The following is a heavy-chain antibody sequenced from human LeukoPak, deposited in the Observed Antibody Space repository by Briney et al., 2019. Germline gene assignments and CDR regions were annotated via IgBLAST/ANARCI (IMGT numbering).Heavy chain of an antibody. Sequence: ASVKVSCKASGYTFTGYYIHWVRQAPGQGPEWMGWLNPNTGTTNYAQKFQGRVTMTRDTSISTAYMELSRLRSDDTAVYYCARALGVVPAAHYYYYYYMDVWGKGTTVTVSS. J-gene: IGHJ6*03. D-gene: IGHD2-2*01. CDR3: ARALGVVPAAHYYYYYYMDV. V-gene: IGHV1-2*02. CDR2: LNPNTGTT. CDR1: GYTFTGYY.